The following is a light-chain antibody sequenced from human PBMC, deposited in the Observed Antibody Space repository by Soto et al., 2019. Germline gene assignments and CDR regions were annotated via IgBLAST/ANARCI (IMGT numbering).Light chain of an antibody. CDR2: GAT. J-gene: IGKJ1*01. Sequence: IVMTQSPAPLSVSPGERATLSCRASQSAFSSLAWYQQKPGQAPRLLIYGATTRATGIPARFSGSGSGTEFTLPIRSLQSEDFDVYFCQQYHNWPAFGQGNKV. CDR3: QQYHNWPA. V-gene: IGKV3-15*01. CDR1: QSAFSS.